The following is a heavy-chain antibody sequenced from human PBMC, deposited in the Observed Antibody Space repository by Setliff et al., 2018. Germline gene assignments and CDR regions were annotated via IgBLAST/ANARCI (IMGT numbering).Heavy chain of an antibody. CDR3: ARDTRDRYDTSGHYLSLDS. V-gene: IGHV1-24*01. D-gene: IGHD3-22*01. J-gene: IGHJ4*02. Sequence: ASVKVSCKVSGYTLTELSMHWVRQAPGKGLEWMGGFDPEDGETIYAQKFQGRVTMTEDEITSTAFMEVSSLRSEDTAFYFCARDTRDRYDTSGHYLSLDSWGQGTLVTVSS. CDR1: GYTLTELS. CDR2: FDPEDGET.